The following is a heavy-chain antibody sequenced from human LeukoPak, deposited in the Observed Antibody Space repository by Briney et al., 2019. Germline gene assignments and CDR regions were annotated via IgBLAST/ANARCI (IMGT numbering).Heavy chain of an antibody. Sequence: ASVKVSCKASVYTLTSYVISSVRQAPGQRLEWMAWISAYNGNTNYAQKLQGRVTMTPDPSTSTAYMELRSLRSDDTAVYYCARREFLGYMDVWGKGTTVTVSS. V-gene: IGHV1-18*01. CDR1: VYTLTSYV. CDR2: ISAYNGNT. CDR3: ARREFLGYMDV. D-gene: IGHD3-10*01. J-gene: IGHJ6*03.